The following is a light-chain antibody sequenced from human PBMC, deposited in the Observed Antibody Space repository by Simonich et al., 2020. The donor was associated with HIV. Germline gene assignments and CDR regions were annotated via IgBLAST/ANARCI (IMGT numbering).Light chain of an antibody. CDR1: QSINSW. CDR3: QQYGTSST. V-gene: IGKV1-5*03. CDR2: KAS. J-gene: IGKJ4*01. Sequence: DIQMTQSPSTLSASVGDRVTITCRASQSINSWLAWYQQKPGKAPKLLIYKASSLESGVPSRFSGSGSGTEFTLTISRLEPEDFAVYYCQQYGTSSTFGGGTKVEIK.